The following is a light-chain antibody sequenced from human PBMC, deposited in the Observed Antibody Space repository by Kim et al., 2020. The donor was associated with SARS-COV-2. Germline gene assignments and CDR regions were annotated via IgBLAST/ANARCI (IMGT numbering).Light chain of an antibody. CDR3: HQYNNWPLT. CDR1: QSVSSN. J-gene: IGKJ4*01. Sequence: ISPGERATLSCRASQSVSSNLAWYQQKPGQAPRVLIYDASTRATGIPARFSGSGSGTQFTLTISSLQSEDFAVYYCHQYNNWPLTFGGGTKVDIK. CDR2: DAS. V-gene: IGKV3-15*01.